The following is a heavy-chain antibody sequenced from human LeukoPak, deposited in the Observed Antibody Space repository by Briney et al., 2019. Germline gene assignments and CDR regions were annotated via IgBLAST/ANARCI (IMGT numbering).Heavy chain of an antibody. V-gene: IGHV3-15*05. D-gene: IGHD6-6*01. CDR1: GLTFSNAW. J-gene: IGHJ6*02. CDR3: ATSIRGHYYFGLDV. Sequence: GGSLRLSCAASGLTFSNAWMSWVRQAPGKGLEWIGRIKSKTDGETTDYAAPVKGRFTISRDDSKNTLYLQMNSLRAEDTALYYCATSIRGHYYFGLDVWGQGTMVSVSS. CDR2: IKSKTDGETT.